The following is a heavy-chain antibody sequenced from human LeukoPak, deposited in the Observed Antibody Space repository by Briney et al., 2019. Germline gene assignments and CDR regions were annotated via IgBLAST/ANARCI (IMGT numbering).Heavy chain of an antibody. CDR3: AKDGTRWAFDY. V-gene: IGHV3-23*01. CDR1: GFTFSSYG. J-gene: IGHJ4*02. CDR2: ISDSGDGT. D-gene: IGHD4-23*01. Sequence: GGSLRLSCAASGFTFSSYGMSWVRQAPGKSLEWVSAISDSGDGTFYADSVKGRVTISRDTSKNTLYLQMNSLRAEDTALYYCAKDGTRWAFDYWGQGTLVTVSS.